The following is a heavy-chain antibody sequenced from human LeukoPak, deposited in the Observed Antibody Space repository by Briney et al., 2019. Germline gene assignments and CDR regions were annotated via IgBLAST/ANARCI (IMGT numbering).Heavy chain of an antibody. D-gene: IGHD6-19*01. CDR3: ARRRAEGGSSGHYNCFDP. V-gene: IGHV4-59*08. Sequence: SETLTLTCTVSSDSINAYYWGWIRQPPGKGLEWIGYIYFSGTTKYNPSLESRVTISVDTSKNQFSLKLSSVTAADTAVYYCARRRAEGGSSGHYNCFDPWGQGILVTVSS. CDR1: SDSINAYY. CDR2: IYFSGTT. J-gene: IGHJ5*02.